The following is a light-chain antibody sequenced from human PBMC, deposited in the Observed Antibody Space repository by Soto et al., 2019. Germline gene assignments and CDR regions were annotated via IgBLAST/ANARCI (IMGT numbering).Light chain of an antibody. CDR1: QSISSY. CDR3: QQSYSTPLT. Sequence: DLQMTQSPSSLSASVGDRVTITCRASQSISSYLNWYQQKPGKAPKLLLYAASSLQSGVPSRFSGSGSGTDFTLTISSLQPEDFATYYCQQSYSTPLTFDGGTKVEIK. CDR2: AAS. V-gene: IGKV1-39*01. J-gene: IGKJ4*01.